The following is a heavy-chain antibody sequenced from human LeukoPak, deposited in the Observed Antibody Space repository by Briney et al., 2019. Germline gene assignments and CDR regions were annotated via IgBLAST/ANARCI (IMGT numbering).Heavy chain of an antibody. Sequence: GGSLRLSCAASGFTFINYAMHWIRQAPGKGLEWVAAISYDGNKKYYAESVKGRFTVSRDNSKNTLSLQMDSLRVEDTAMYSCVRLKDVMITIGGLVEHWGQGTLVTVSS. D-gene: IGHD3-16*01. CDR3: VRLKDVMITIGGLVEH. J-gene: IGHJ5*02. V-gene: IGHV3-30-3*01. CDR1: GFTFINYA. CDR2: ISYDGNKK.